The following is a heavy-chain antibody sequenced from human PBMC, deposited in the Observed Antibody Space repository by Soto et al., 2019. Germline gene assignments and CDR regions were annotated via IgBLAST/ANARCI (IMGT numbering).Heavy chain of an antibody. CDR3: ARVLLPAAIGFDY. D-gene: IGHD2-2*01. Sequence: VQLVESGGGLVKPGESLRLSCAVSGFTFTSYTMNWVRQAPGKGLEWVSSISSDTKNIYYADSMKGRFTVSRDNAKNSLYLQMNSLRAEDTAVYYCARVLLPAAIGFDYWGQGTLVTVSS. V-gene: IGHV3-21*01. J-gene: IGHJ4*02. CDR1: GFTFTSYT. CDR2: ISSDTKNI.